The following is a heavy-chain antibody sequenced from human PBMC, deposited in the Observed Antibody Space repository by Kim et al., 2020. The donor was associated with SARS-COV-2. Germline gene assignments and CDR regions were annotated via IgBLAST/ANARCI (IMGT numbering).Heavy chain of an antibody. CDR2: IRPVGFP. CDR3: AAEYNTFGQPHYSF. Sequence: GGSLRLSCAASGFIFSNYSMSWVPQPPGKGWEGFEPIRPVGFPPHSDSLQGRFVASRANSKNSLHLQMNSLTAEDTARYFCAAEYNTFGQPHYSFWGQGILVTVSS. D-gene: IGHD1-20*01. J-gene: IGHJ4*01. CDR1: GFIFSNYS. V-gene: IGHV3-23*01.